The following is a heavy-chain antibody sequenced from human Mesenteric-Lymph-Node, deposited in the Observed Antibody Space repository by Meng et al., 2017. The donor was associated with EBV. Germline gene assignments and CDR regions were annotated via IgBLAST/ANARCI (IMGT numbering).Heavy chain of an antibody. CDR1: GYTFSSYG. Sequence: QGQLVQSGAEVKKPGSSVKVSCKASGYTFSSYGITWVRQAPGQGLEWMGWISAYNINTNYAQKFQDRVTMTTDTSTSTAYMELRSLRSDDTAVYYCARDIAATNYWGQGTLVTVSS. CDR3: ARDIAATNY. CDR2: ISAYNINT. J-gene: IGHJ4*02. V-gene: IGHV1-18*01. D-gene: IGHD6-13*01.